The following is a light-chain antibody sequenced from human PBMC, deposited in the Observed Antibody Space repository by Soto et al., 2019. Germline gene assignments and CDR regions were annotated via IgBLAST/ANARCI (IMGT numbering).Light chain of an antibody. CDR3: QVWDSSSDHYV. Sequence: SYELTQPPSVSVAPGKTARITCGGNNIGSKSVHWYQQKPGQAPVLVIYYDSDRPSGIPERFSGSNSGNTATLTMSRVEAGDEAEYYCQVWDSSSDHYVFGTGTKLTAL. CDR2: YDS. V-gene: IGLV3-21*04. J-gene: IGLJ1*01. CDR1: NIGSKS.